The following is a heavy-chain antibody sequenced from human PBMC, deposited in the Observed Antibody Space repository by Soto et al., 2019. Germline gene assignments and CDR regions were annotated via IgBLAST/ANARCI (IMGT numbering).Heavy chain of an antibody. CDR2: ISSTSSYI. J-gene: IGHJ3*02. CDR3: ARDKSGWIDAFDI. CDR1: GFTFSSYN. D-gene: IGHD6-19*01. Sequence: GGSLRLSCAVSGFTFSSYNMNWVRQAPGKGLEWVSSISSTSSYIYYADSVKGRFTISRDNAKNSLYLQMNSLRAEDTAVYYCARDKSGWIDAFDIWGQGTMVTVSS. V-gene: IGHV3-21*01.